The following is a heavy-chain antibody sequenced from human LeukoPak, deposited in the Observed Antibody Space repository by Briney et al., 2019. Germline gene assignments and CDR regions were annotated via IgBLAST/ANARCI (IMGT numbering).Heavy chain of an antibody. Sequence: GASLRLSCAASGFMFKSYAMSWVRQAPGKGLEWLSGITGRGDDTKYADSVKGRFIISRDNSKNTVHLHLNGLTVEDAAVYYCAKDIFSSVGTPDYWGQGTRVTVSS. CDR1: GFMFKSYA. J-gene: IGHJ4*02. CDR2: ITGRGDDT. CDR3: AKDIFSSVGTPDY. V-gene: IGHV3-23*01. D-gene: IGHD3-3*02.